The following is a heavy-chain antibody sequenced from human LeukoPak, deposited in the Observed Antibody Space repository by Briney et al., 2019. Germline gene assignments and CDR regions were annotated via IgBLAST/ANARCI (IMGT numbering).Heavy chain of an antibody. Sequence: PSETLSLTCSVSGYSISSGYYWGWIRQPPGKGLEWVSAISGSGGSTYYADSVKGRFTISRDNSKNTLYLQMNSLRAEDTAVYYCAKYRDGYGSVFDYWGQGTLVTVSS. V-gene: IGHV3-23*01. CDR1: GYSISSGYY. CDR2: ISGSGGST. J-gene: IGHJ4*02. CDR3: AKYRDGYGSVFDY. D-gene: IGHD5-24*01.